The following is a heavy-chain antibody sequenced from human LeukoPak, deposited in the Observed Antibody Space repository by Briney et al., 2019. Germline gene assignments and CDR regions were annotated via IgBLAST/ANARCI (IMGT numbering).Heavy chain of an antibody. J-gene: IGHJ1*01. CDR3: ARGLYSSGWAEYFQH. CDR1: GYTFTSYA. V-gene: IGHV1-3*01. Sequence: ASVKVSCKASGYTFTSYAMHWVRQAPGQRLEWMGWINAGNGNTKYSQKFQGRVTITRDTSASTAYMELSSLRSEDTAVCYCARGLYSSGWAEYFQHWGQGTLVTVSS. CDR2: INAGNGNT. D-gene: IGHD6-19*01.